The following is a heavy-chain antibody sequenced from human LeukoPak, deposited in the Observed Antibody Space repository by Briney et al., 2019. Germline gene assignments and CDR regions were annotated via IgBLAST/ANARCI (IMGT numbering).Heavy chain of an antibody. V-gene: IGHV3-7*01. CDR1: GFTFSSYM. J-gene: IGHJ4*02. CDR2: LKQDGSKK. Sequence: GGSLRLSCAASGFTFSSYMMTWVRQAPGKGLEWVANLKQDGSKKYYVDSVKGRFTISRDNAKNSLYLQMNSLRAEDTAVYYCARGGDYSDYWGQGTLVTVSS. CDR3: ARGGDYSDY. D-gene: IGHD4-17*01.